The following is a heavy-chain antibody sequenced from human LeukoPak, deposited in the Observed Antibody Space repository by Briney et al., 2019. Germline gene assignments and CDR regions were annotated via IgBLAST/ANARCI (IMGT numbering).Heavy chain of an antibody. CDR2: IWYDGRNS. D-gene: IGHD3-10*01. CDR3: ARDVHGSGKNWFDP. J-gene: IGHJ5*02. Sequence: GTSLRLSCAASGFTFSSHGMHWVRQAPGKGLEWVSGIWYDGRNSYYADPVKGRFTISRDNPNNTLYLQMNSLRAEDTAVYYCARDVHGSGKNWFDPWGQGTLVIVSS. V-gene: IGHV3-33*01. CDR1: GFTFSSHG.